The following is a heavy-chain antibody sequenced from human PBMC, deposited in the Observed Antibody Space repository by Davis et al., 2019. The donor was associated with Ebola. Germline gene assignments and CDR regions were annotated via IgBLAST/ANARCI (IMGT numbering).Heavy chain of an antibody. V-gene: IGHV3-21*01. CDR2: ISSSGSHI. J-gene: IGHJ4*02. CDR3: ARLDFYDSYS. CDR1: GFTFRNYY. D-gene: IGHD3-22*01. Sequence: GESLKISCAASGFTFRNYYMNWVRQAPGKGLEWVSSISSSGSHISYADSVRGRFTISRDNINNSLYLQMNSLRGEDTAVYFCARLDFYDSYSWGQGTQVTVS.